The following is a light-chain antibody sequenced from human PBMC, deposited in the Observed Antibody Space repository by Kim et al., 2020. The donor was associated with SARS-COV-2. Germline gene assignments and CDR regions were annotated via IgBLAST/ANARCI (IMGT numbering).Light chain of an antibody. CDR2: DQN. Sequence: PGGRATLTCESSTGTVTSCNYPYRFQQRPGHTPRTLSYDQNHKRARTPARFSGSLLGGKAALTVSRAQHDDEADYYCLLSSGGVRVFGGGTKVTVL. CDR3: LLSSGGVRV. CDR1: TGTVTSCNY. V-gene: IGLV7-46*01. J-gene: IGLJ3*02.